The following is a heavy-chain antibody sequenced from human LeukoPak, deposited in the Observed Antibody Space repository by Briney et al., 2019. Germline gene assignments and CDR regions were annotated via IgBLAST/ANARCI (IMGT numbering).Heavy chain of an antibody. V-gene: IGHV4-61*05. CDR1: GGSINSSSYY. CDR3: ARAVRDRGVILPWFDP. CDR2: IYYSGST. J-gene: IGHJ5*02. Sequence: TSETLSLTCTVSGGSINSSSYYWGWIRQPPGKGLEWIGYIYYSGSTNYNPSLKSRVTISVDTSKNQFSLKLSSVIAADTAVYYCARAVRDRGVILPWFDPWGQGTLVTVSS. D-gene: IGHD3-10*01.